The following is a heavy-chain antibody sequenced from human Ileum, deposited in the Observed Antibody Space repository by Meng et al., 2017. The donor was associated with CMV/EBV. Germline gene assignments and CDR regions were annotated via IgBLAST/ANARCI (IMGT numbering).Heavy chain of an antibody. J-gene: IGHJ4*02. V-gene: IGHV3-21*01. D-gene: IGHD1-26*01. CDR3: ATEIVGATID. CDR1: GFTFSSYS. CDR2: ISSSSSYI. Sequence: GGSLRLSCAASGFTFSSYSMNWVRQAPGKGLEWVSSISSSSSYIYYADSVKGRFTISRDNAKNSLYLQMNSLGAEDTAVYYCATEIVGATIDWGQGTLVTVSS.